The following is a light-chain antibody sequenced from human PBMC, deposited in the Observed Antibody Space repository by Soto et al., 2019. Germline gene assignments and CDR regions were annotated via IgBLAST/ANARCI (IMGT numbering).Light chain of an antibody. CDR2: SAS. Sequence: DIQLTQSPSFLSASVGGRVTITCRASQGISSYLAWYQQKPGKAPKLLIYSASTLQSGVPSRFSGGGSGTEFTLTISSLQPEDFATYYCQQLNSYQYTFGQGTKLEIK. CDR3: QQLNSYQYT. J-gene: IGKJ2*01. CDR1: QGISSY. V-gene: IGKV1-9*01.